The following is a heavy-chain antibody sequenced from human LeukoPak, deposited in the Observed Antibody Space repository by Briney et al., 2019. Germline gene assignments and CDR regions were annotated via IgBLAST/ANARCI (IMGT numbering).Heavy chain of an antibody. CDR1: GCTFTSYY. D-gene: IGHD6-13*01. J-gene: IGHJ4*02. Sequence: ASVKVSCTASGCTFTSYYMHWVRQATGQGLEWMGWMKPNSGNTEYAQKFQGRVTMSRNTSINTAYMELSSLRSDDTAVYYCARPGAAAGFGHWGQGTLVTVSS. CDR2: MKPNSGNT. V-gene: IGHV1-8*02. CDR3: ARPGAAAGFGH.